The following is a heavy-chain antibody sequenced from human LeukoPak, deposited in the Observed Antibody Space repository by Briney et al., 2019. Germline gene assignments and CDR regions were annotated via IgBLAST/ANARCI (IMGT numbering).Heavy chain of an antibody. D-gene: IGHD6-19*01. Sequence: GSLRLSCAASGFTVSSNYMSWVRQPPGKGLEWIGSIYYSGTTYYNPSLKSRVTISVDTSKNQFSLKLSSVTAADTAIYFCARDDSSGWAYYYYGMDVWGQGTTVTVSS. V-gene: IGHV4-39*07. J-gene: IGHJ6*02. CDR3: ARDDSSGWAYYYYGMDV. CDR2: IYYSGTT. CDR1: GFTVSSNY.